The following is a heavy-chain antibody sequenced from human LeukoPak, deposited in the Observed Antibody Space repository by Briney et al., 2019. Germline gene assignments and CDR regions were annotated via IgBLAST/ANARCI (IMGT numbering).Heavy chain of an antibody. CDR2: IYPRDGST. CDR3: ARDQEGFDY. V-gene: IGHV1-46*01. Sequence: ASVKVSCKASGGTFSSYAISWVRQAPGQGLEWMGMIYPRDGSTSYAQNFQGKVTVTRDTSTTTVHMELRGLRSEDTAVYYCARDQEGFDYWGQGTVVTVSS. J-gene: IGHJ4*02. CDR1: GGTFSSYA.